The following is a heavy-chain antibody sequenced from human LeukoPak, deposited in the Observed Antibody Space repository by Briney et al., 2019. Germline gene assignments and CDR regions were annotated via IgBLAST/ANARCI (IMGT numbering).Heavy chain of an antibody. V-gene: IGHV3-21*01. CDR3: ARVGWWELLGNKHDAFDI. J-gene: IGHJ3*02. CDR2: ISSSSSYI. D-gene: IGHD1-26*01. Sequence: PGGSLRLSCAAPGFTFSSYSMNWGRQAPGKGLEWVSSISSSSSYIYYADSVKGRFTISRDNAKNSLYLQMNSLRAEDTAVYYCARVGWWELLGNKHDAFDIWGQGTMVTVSS. CDR1: GFTFSSYS.